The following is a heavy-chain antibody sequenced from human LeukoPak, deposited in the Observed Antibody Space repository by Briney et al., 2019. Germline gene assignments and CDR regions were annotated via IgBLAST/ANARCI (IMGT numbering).Heavy chain of an antibody. J-gene: IGHJ4*02. Sequence: ASVKVSCKASGYTFTSYDFNWVRQATGQRPEWMGWMSPNSGDTGYAQKFQDRVTMTRNTSISTAYMELSSLRSDDSAVYYCARGPPNWGYDYWGPGTLVTVSS. V-gene: IGHV1-8*01. D-gene: IGHD7-27*01. CDR1: GYTFTSYD. CDR2: MSPNSGDT. CDR3: ARGPPNWGYDY.